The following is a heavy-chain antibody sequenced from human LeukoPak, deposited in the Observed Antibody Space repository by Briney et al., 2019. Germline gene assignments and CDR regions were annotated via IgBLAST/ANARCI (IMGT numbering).Heavy chain of an antibody. D-gene: IGHD3-16*01. V-gene: IGHV4-34*01. CDR2: INHSGST. CDR1: GGSFNGYY. Sequence: SETLSLTCAVYGGSFNGYYWSWLRQPPGKGLEWMGEINHSGSTNYNPSLKSRVTISVNTSKNQFSLKLSSVTAADTAVYYCARRGFGGRRRPFDYGGRGTLVTVSS. J-gene: IGHJ4*02. CDR3: ARRGFGGRRRPFDY.